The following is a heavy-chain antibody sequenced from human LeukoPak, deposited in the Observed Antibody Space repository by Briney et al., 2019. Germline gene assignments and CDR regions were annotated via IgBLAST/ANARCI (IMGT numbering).Heavy chain of an antibody. V-gene: IGHV4-39*01. D-gene: IGHD6-13*01. CDR2: FYYSGST. CDR1: GASISSSSYY. CDR3: ARGGSSWYDYFGY. J-gene: IGHJ4*02. Sequence: PSETLSLTCTVSGASISSSSYYWGWIRQPPGKGLEWIGSFYYSGSTHYNPSLKSRVTISVDTSKNQFSLKLSYVTAEDTAVYYCARGGSSWYDYFGYWGQGTLVTVSS.